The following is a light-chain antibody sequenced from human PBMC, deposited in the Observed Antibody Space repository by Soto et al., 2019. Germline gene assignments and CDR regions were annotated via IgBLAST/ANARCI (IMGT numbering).Light chain of an antibody. CDR1: QSVSSSY. J-gene: IGKJ1*01. V-gene: IGKV3-20*01. Sequence: IVLTQSPGSRSFSPGERATLSCMSSQSVSSSYLAWYQQKPGQAPRLLIYGASSRATGIPDRFSGSGSGTDFTLTISRLEPEDFAVYYCQQYGSSPLTFGQGTKVDIK. CDR2: GAS. CDR3: QQYGSSPLT.